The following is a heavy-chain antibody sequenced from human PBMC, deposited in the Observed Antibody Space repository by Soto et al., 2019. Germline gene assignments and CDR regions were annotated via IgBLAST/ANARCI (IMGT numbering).Heavy chain of an antibody. CDR2: IYYSGST. J-gene: IGHJ5*02. CDR3: AREGYSDSLTGYHLNWLDP. V-gene: IGHV4-59*01. CDR1: GGSISGYY. Sequence: SETPSPPRTVSGGSISGYYWGWIPQPPGKGLEWIGNIYYSGSTNYNPSLKSRVTMSVDSSKDRFSLKLTSVTAADTAVYYCAREGYSDSLTGYHLNWLDPWGQGTLVTVSS. D-gene: IGHD3-9*01.